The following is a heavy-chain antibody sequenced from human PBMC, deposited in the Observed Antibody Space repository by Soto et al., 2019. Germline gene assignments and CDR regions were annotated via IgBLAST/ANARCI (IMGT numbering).Heavy chain of an antibody. CDR3: ARLLVSMQLSPSWFDP. J-gene: IGHJ5*02. CDR1: GGAISSSNW. Sequence: QVQLQESGPGLVKTSGTLSLTCAVSGGAISSSNWWRWVRQPPGKGLEWIGEIYHSGSTHYNPSLKSLVTISVDKSKTQFSLKLSSVTAADTAVYYCARLLVSMQLSPSWFDPWGQGTLVTVSS. CDR2: IYHSGST. D-gene: IGHD6-13*01. V-gene: IGHV4-4*02.